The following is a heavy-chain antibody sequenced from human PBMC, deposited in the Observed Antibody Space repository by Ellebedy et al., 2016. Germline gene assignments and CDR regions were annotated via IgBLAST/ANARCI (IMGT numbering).Heavy chain of an antibody. V-gene: IGHV4-59*08. J-gene: IGHJ6*02. CDR2: IYYTGTT. CDR1: GDSISGDY. D-gene: IGHD3-10*01. CDR3: ARRVVRSYGMDV. Sequence: SETLSLTCTVSGDSISGDYWSWIRQSPGKGLEWIGSIYYTGTTYYNPSLRSRTTISVDLSKSQFSLQLTSKTAADTAVYYCARRVVRSYGMDVWGQGTTVTVSS.